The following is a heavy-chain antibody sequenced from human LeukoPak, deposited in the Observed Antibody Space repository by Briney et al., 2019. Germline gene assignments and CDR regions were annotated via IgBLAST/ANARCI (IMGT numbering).Heavy chain of an antibody. Sequence: GGSLRLSCATSGFTFSSYSMNWVRQAPGKGLEWVSYITSSGSAIFYADSVKGRFTISRENAKHTLYLQMNSLRAEDTAVYYCARDLLVRGVRFDPWGQGNQVTVSS. D-gene: IGHD3-10*01. J-gene: IGHJ5*02. CDR3: ARDLLVRGVRFDP. CDR1: GFTFSSYS. CDR2: ITSSGSAI. V-gene: IGHV3-48*04.